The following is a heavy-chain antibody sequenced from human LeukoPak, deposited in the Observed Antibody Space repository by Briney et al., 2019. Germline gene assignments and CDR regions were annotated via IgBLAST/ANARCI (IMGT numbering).Heavy chain of an antibody. V-gene: IGHV4-59*08. CDR1: GGSTSSYY. Sequence: SETLSLTCTVSGGSTSSYYWSWIRQPPGKGLEWIGYIYYSGSTNYNPSLKSRVTISVDTSKNQFSLKLSSVTAADTAVYYCARLLGAVDYWGQGTLVTVSS. J-gene: IGHJ4*02. CDR2: IYYSGST. CDR3: ARLLGAVDY. D-gene: IGHD2-15*01.